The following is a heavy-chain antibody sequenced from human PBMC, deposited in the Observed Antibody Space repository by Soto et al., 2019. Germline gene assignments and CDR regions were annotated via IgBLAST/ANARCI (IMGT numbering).Heavy chain of an antibody. CDR3: ARLEEPALSFDY. CDR1: GGSISSYY. V-gene: IGHV4-59*01. J-gene: IGHJ4*02. Sequence: SETLSLTCTVSGGSISSYYWSWIRQPPGKGLEWIGYIYYSGSTNYNPSLKSRVTISVDTSKNQFSLKLSSVTAADMAVYYCARLEEPALSFDYWGQGTLVTVSS. CDR2: IYYSGST. D-gene: IGHD1-26*01.